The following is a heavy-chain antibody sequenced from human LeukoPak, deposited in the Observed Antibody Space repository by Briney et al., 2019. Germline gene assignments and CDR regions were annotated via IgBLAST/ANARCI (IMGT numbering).Heavy chain of an antibody. CDR2: INPTGGST. V-gene: IGHV1-46*01. CDR1: GYTFTSYY. Sequence: ASVKVSCKASGYTFTSYYMHWVRQAPGQGLEWMGLINPTGGSTGYAQKFQGRVTMTRDISTSTDYMELSSLRSVDTAIYYCARDNSVGDNAWWFDPWGQGTLVTVSS. J-gene: IGHJ5*02. D-gene: IGHD1-26*01. CDR3: ARDNSVGDNAWWFDP.